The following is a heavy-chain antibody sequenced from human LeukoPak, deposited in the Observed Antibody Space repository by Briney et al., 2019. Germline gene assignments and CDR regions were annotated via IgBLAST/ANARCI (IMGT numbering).Heavy chain of an antibody. Sequence: GSSVKVSCKASGGTFSSYAISWVRQAPGQGLEWMGRIIPIFGTANYAQKFQGRVTITADESTSTAYMELSSLRSEDTAVYYCEVRSGWYPSSSYFDYWGQGTLVTVSS. CDR3: EVRSGWYPSSSYFDY. D-gene: IGHD6-19*01. V-gene: IGHV1-69*15. CDR2: IIPIFGTA. J-gene: IGHJ4*02. CDR1: GGTFSSYA.